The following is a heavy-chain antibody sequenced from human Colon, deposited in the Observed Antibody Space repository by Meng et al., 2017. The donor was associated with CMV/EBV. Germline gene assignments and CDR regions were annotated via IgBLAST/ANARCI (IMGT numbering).Heavy chain of an antibody. V-gene: IGHV3-23*01. J-gene: IGHJ3*01. D-gene: IGHD2-15*01. CDR3: AILAVAAAGNAFDA. CDR1: GFSFSSFA. Sequence: GGSLRLSCAGSGFSFSSFAISWVRQAPGKGLEWVSLIRDTGARTYYADSVKGRFTISRDNSKNTLFLEMDSLRAEDTAVYYCAILAVAAAGNAFDAWGQGTMVTVSS. CDR2: IRDTGART.